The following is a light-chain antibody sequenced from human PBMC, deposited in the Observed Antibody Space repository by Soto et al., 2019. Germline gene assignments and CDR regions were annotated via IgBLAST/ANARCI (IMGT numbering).Light chain of an antibody. CDR2: GAS. CDR3: QQYNNWPRT. CDR1: QSVSSN. V-gene: IGKV3-15*01. J-gene: IGKJ1*01. Sequence: IVMTQSPATLSVSPGERATLSCRASQSVSSNLSWYQQKPGQAPRLIMYGASTRDTGIPARFSGSGSGTEFTLTISSLQSEDFAVYYCQQYNNWPRTFGQGTKVEIK.